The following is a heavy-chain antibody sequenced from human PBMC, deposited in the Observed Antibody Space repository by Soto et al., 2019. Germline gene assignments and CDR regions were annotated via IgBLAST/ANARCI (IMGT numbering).Heavy chain of an antibody. D-gene: IGHD6-19*01. J-gene: IGHJ6*03. CDR3: ARRVAVAGLIYYYYYMDV. CDR2: IYYSGST. V-gene: IGHV4-59*08. Sequence: SETLSLTCTVSGGSISSYYWSWIRQPPGKGLEWIGYIYYSGSTNYNPSLKSRVTISVDTSKSQFSLKLSSVTAADTAVYYCARRVAVAGLIYYYYYMDVWGKGTTVTVSS. CDR1: GGSISSYY.